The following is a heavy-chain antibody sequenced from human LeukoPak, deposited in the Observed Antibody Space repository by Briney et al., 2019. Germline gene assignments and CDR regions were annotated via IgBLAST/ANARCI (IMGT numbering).Heavy chain of an antibody. CDR1: GFTFSSYW. CDR3: ARDASPYDGFGVPDYYYYYMDV. D-gene: IGHD3-3*01. V-gene: IGHV3-74*01. Sequence: PGGSLRLSCAASGFTFSSYWMHWVRQAPGKGLVWVSRINGDGSSTSYADSVKGRFTISRDNAKNTLYLQMNSLRAEDTAVYYCARDASPYDGFGVPDYYYYYMDVWGKGTTVTVSS. CDR2: INGDGSST. J-gene: IGHJ6*03.